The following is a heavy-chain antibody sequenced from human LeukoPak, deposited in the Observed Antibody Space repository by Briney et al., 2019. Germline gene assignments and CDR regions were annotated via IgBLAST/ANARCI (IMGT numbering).Heavy chain of an antibody. CDR3: ARGDYSSGYYDWYYYYMDV. CDR1: GFTFSSYG. J-gene: IGHJ6*03. CDR2: ISGSGGST. Sequence: GGSLRLSCAASGFTFSSYGMSWVRQAPGKGLEWVSAISGSGGSTYYADSVKGRFTISRDNSKNTLYLQMNSLRAEDTAVYYCARGDYSSGYYDWYYYYMDVWGKGTTVTISS. V-gene: IGHV3-23*01. D-gene: IGHD3-22*01.